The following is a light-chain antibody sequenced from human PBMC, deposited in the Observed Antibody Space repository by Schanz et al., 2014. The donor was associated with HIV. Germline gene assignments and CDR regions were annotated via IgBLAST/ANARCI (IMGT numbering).Light chain of an antibody. CDR3: GSYSSGDSHWV. J-gene: IGLJ3*02. V-gene: IGLV2-14*01. Sequence: QSVLTQPASVSGSPGQSITISCPGTSSDVGGYKHVSWYQQYPGKAPKLIIFDVDNRPSGVSWRFSASKSGNTASLTISGLQAEDEADYYCGSYSSGDSHWVFGGGTKLTVL. CDR1: SSDVGGYKH. CDR2: DVD.